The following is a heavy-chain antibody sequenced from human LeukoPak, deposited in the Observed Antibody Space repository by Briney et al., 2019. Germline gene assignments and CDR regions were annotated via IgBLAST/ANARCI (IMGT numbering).Heavy chain of an antibody. CDR2: IIPILGTA. V-gene: IGHV1-69*04. CDR3: ARDGYEQQQLH. J-gene: IGHJ4*02. Sequence: ASVKVSCKASGGTFSSYAISWVRQAPGQGLEWMGRIIPILGTANYAQKFQGRVTITADKSTSTAYMELSSLRSEDTAVYYCARDGYEQQQLHWGQGTLVTVSS. D-gene: IGHD6-13*01. CDR1: GGTFSSYA.